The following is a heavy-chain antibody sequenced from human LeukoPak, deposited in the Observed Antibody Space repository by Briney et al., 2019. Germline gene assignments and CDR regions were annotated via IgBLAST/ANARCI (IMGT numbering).Heavy chain of an antibody. D-gene: IGHD3-3*01. Sequence: PGGSLRLSCAASGFTFSSYAMSWVRQAPGKGLEWVSAISGSGGSTYYADSVKGWFTISRDNSKNTLYLQMNSLRAEDTAVYYCAKDSAYYDFWSGYPAINFDYWGQGTLVTVTS. CDR3: AKDSAYYDFWSGYPAINFDY. J-gene: IGHJ4*02. CDR2: ISGSGGST. V-gene: IGHV3-23*01. CDR1: GFTFSSYA.